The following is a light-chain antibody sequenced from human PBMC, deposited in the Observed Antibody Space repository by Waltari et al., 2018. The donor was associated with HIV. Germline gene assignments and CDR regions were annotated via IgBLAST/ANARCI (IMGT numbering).Light chain of an antibody. J-gene: IGLJ2*01. CDR2: NSN. CDR3: LLSYDGDVV. V-gene: IGLV7-46*01. Sequence: QPVVTQEPSLTVSPGGTVILTCASSAGVGNRGHCPYWFQQRPGQAPKTLIFNSNNRYSWTPALFTGSFLGGKAALTLTGAQPEDDADYYCLLSYDGDVVFGGGTKLTVL. CDR1: AGVGNRGHC.